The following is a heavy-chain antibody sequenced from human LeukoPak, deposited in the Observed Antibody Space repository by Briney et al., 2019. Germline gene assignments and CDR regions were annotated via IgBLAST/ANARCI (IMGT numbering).Heavy chain of an antibody. CDR1: GGSISSYY. CDR3: ARNGVTAGARNYYYYMDV. Sequence: KPSETLPLTCTVSGGSISSYYWSWIRQPAGSRLEWIGRVYSSGSTNYNPSLKSRVTMSVDTSKNQFSLKLSSVTAADTALYYCARNGVTAGARNYYYYMDVWGKGTTVTVSS. J-gene: IGHJ6*03. D-gene: IGHD2-21*02. CDR2: VYSSGST. V-gene: IGHV4-4*07.